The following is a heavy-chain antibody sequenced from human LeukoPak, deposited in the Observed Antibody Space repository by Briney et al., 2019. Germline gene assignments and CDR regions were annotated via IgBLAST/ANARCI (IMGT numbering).Heavy chain of an antibody. Sequence: PSETLSLTCTVSGGSVSSGNYYWSWIRQPPGTGLEWIVYIYYSGSTNYNPSLKSRVTISLDTSKNQFSLKLSSATAADTAVYYCARVGNDAFDIWGQGTMVTVSS. CDR1: GGSVSSGNYY. J-gene: IGHJ3*02. CDR3: ARVGNDAFDI. CDR2: IYYSGST. V-gene: IGHV4-61*01.